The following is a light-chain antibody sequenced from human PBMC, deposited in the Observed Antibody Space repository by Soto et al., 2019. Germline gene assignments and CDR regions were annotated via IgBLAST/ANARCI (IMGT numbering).Light chain of an antibody. Sequence: EIVLTQSPATLSLSPGEIAALSCRASQSVISYLAWYQHKLGPAHRLLIYETSKRATGVTARFSGRGSGTDFTLTISTLAPEDFAAYYGQQRAKWPPYTFGGGTKVEIK. CDR1: QSVISY. CDR3: QQRAKWPPYT. V-gene: IGKV3-11*01. J-gene: IGKJ4*01. CDR2: ETS.